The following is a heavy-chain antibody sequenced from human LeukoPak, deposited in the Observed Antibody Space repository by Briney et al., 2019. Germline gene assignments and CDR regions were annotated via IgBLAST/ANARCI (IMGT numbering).Heavy chain of an antibody. CDR3: ARDQLSFRVAGTAH. CDR1: GYTFTSYA. V-gene: IGHV1-3*01. Sequence: ASVKVSCKASGYTFTSYAMHWVRQAPGQRLEWMGWINAGNGNTKYSQKFQGRVTITRDTSASTAYMELSSLRSEDTAVYYCARDQLSFRVAGTAHGGQGTLVTVSS. CDR2: INAGNGNT. J-gene: IGHJ4*02. D-gene: IGHD6-19*01.